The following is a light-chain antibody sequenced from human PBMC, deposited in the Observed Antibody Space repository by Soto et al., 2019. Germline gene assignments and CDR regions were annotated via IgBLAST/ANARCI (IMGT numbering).Light chain of an antibody. CDR1: QSVSSTY. J-gene: IGKJ2*01. CDR3: QQSYSTPPYT. V-gene: IGKV3-20*01. CDR2: GAS. Sequence: EVVLTQSPGTLSLSPGERATLSCRASQSVSSTYVAWYQHIPGQTPRLLIYGASNRATGIPDRFSGSGSGTDFTLTISRLEPEDFATYYCQQSYSTPPYTFGQGTKLEIK.